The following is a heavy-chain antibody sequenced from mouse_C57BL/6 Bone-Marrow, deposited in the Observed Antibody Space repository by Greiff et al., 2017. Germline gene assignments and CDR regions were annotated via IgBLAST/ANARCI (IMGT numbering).Heavy chain of an antibody. CDR2: INPSSGYT. J-gene: IGHJ2*01. Sequence: QVQLKESGAELARPGASVKMSCKASGYTFTSYTMHWVKQRPGQGLEWIGYINPSSGYTKYNQKFKDKATLTADKSSSTAYMQLSSLTSEDSAVYYCAREKARHYGNYVGDYWGQGTTLTVSS. D-gene: IGHD2-1*01. CDR1: GYTFTSYT. CDR3: AREKARHYGNYVGDY. V-gene: IGHV1-4*01.